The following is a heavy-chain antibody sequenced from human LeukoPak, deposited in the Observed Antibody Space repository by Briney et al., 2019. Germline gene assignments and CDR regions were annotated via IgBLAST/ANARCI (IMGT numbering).Heavy chain of an antibody. V-gene: IGHV3-48*03. CDR1: GFTFSSYE. CDR2: ISSSGSTI. D-gene: IGHD3-10*02. J-gene: IGHJ6*03. CDR3: AELGIPMIGGV. Sequence: PGGSLRLSCAASGFTFSSYEMKWVRQAPGKGLEWVSYISSSGSTIYYADSVKGRFTISRDNAKNSQYLQMNSVRAEDPAVYYCAELGIPMIGGVWGKGTTVNISS.